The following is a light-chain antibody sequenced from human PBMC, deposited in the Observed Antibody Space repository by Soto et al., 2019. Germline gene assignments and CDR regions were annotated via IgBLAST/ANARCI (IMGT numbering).Light chain of an antibody. Sequence: DVQMTQSPSSLSASVGDRVTITCRASQNIAGYLNWYQQKPGTAPKLLIYASSCLQSGVPSRFSGSGSGTDFTLAISSLQPEDFATYYCQQSYSVPRTFGGGTKVE. J-gene: IGKJ4*01. CDR1: QNIAGY. CDR3: QQSYSVPRT. CDR2: ASS. V-gene: IGKV1-39*01.